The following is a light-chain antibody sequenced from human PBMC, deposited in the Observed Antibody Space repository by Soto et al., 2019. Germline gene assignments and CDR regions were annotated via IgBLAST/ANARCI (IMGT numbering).Light chain of an antibody. CDR3: QHTYCNPSRT. CDR2: GAS. J-gene: IGKJ1*01. Sequence: DIQMTQSPSSLSAFVGDRVTMTFRAGQSISRYLNWYQQKPGKAPKVLIYGASSLQSGVPSRFTGSGFGTDFTLTISGLQPEDFATYYCQHTYCNPSRTFGQGTKVEIK. V-gene: IGKV1-39*01. CDR1: QSISRY.